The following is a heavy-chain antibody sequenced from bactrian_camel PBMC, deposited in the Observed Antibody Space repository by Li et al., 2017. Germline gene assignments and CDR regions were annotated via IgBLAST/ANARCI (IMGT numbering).Heavy chain of an antibody. CDR2: INIDGKT. D-gene: IGHD2*01. J-gene: IGHJ4*01. Sequence: VQLVESGGGSVPVGGSLRLSCVSSVGYVFSSHCMGWFLQAPGKEREGVAAINIDGKTTYADSVKGRFTISSDSAKNTLYLQMDSLNPEDTGMYYCAAGRLRNGYCYSLLNRMAYNNWGQGTQVTVSS. CDR1: GYVFSSHC. CDR3: AAGRLRNGYCYSLLNRMAYNN. V-gene: IGHV3S53*01.